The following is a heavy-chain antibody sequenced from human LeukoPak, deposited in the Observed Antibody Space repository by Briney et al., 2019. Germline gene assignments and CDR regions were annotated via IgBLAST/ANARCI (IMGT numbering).Heavy chain of an antibody. CDR1: GFTFSTYA. J-gene: IGHJ2*01. CDR3: AKFSGYCSGGSCPTGWYFDF. CDR2: MNNVAGTT. V-gene: IGHV3-23*01. D-gene: IGHD2-15*01. Sequence: GGSLRLSCAASGFTFSTYAMSWVRQAPGKGLEWVSAMNNVAGTTYYADSVKGRFTISRDNSKNTLYLQMNSLRAEDTAVYYCAKFSGYCSGGSCPTGWYFDFWGRGTLVTVSS.